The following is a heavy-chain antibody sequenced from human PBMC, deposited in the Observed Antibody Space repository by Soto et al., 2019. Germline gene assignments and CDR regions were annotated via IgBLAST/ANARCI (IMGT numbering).Heavy chain of an antibody. CDR3: ARDSRAAAGNRRYYFDY. CDR1: GFTFSSYAM. CDR2: IYHTGNT. J-gene: IGHJ4*02. Sequence: GSLRLSCAASGFTFSSYAMSWVRQPPGKGLEWIGEIYHTGNTNYNPSLESRVTISVDKSKNQFSLNLNSVTAADTAVYYCARDSRAAAGNRRYYFDYWGQVTLVTVSS. D-gene: IGHD6-13*01. V-gene: IGHV4-4*02.